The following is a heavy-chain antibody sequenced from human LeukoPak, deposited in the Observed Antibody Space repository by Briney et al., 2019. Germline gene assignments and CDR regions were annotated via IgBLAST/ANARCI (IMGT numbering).Heavy chain of an antibody. J-gene: IGHJ4*02. D-gene: IGHD6-19*01. CDR1: GFTLSNYC. CDR2: IKQDGREK. Sequence: GGPLRLSCTLSGFTLSNYCMTGVRQAPGKGMEWVANIKQDGREKYYVDSVTGGFTISRDNVKNLLFLQMARLSPVDTAVYYCARKAGKMFDYWGQGTLVTASS. CDR3: ARKAGKMFDY. V-gene: IGHV3-7*01.